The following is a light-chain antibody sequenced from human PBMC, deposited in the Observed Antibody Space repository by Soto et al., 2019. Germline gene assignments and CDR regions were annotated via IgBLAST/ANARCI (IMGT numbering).Light chain of an antibody. CDR2: EVS. V-gene: IGLV2-14*01. J-gene: IGLJ1*01. CDR3: TSYTSSFTHL. Sequence: QSVLTQPASVSGSPGQSITISCTGTISDVGGYNYVSWYQQHPCKAPKLMIFEVSNRPAGVSNRFSGSKSGNTASLTISGLQTEDEADYYCTSYTSSFTHLFGTGTKVTVL. CDR1: ISDVGGYNY.